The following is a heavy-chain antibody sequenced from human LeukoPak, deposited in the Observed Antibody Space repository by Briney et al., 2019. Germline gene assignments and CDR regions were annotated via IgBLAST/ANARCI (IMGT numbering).Heavy chain of an antibody. CDR3: ANRRGDWYFDL. D-gene: IGHD3-10*01. CDR2: IYYSGST. CDR1: GVSISYYY. Sequence: PSETLSLTCTVSGVSISYYYWSWIRQPPGKGLEWIGHIYYSGSTNHNPSLKSRVTISLDTSKNQFSLMLSSMTAADTAVYYCANRRGDWYFDLWGRGTLVTVSS. J-gene: IGHJ2*01. V-gene: IGHV4-59*01.